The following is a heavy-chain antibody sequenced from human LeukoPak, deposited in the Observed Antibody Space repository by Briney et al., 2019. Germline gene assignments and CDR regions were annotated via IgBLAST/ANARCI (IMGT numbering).Heavy chain of an antibody. CDR1: GFTFGTYW. J-gene: IGHJ4*02. CDR3: ARDVGLSGYDLLDY. D-gene: IGHD5-12*01. V-gene: IGHV3-7*01. CDR2: IKYDGSEK. Sequence: GGSLRLSCVDFGFTFGTYWMTWVRQAPGKGLEWVANIKYDGSEKYYVDSVKGRFTISRDNAKKSLYLQMNSLRAEDTAVYYCARDVGLSGYDLLDYWGQGTLVTVSS.